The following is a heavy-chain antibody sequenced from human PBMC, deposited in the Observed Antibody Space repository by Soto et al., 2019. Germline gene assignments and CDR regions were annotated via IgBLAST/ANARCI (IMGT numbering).Heavy chain of an antibody. Sequence: SETLSLTCTVSGGSISSGGYYWSWIRQHPGKGLEWIGYIYYSGSTYYNPSLKSRVTISVDTSENQFSLKLSSVTAADTAVYYCARSLQGWFGENYYYYGMDVWGQGTTVTVSS. J-gene: IGHJ6*02. V-gene: IGHV4-31*03. CDR3: ARSLQGWFGENYYYYGMDV. CDR2: IYYSGST. D-gene: IGHD3-10*01. CDR1: GGSISSGGYY.